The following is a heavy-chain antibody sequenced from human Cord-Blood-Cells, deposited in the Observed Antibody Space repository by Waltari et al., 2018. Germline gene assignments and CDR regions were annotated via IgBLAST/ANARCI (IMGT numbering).Heavy chain of an antibody. D-gene: IGHD6-13*01. CDR1: GFTFSSYS. CDR3: ARDYSSSWYFDY. V-gene: IGHV3-21*01. J-gene: IGHJ4*02. CDR2: ISSSSSYI. Sequence: EVQLVESGGGLVKPGGYLRLSCAASGFTFSSYSMKWVRQAPGKGLEWVSSISSSSSYIYYADSVKGRFTISRDNAKNSLYLQMNSLRAEDTAVYYCARDYSSSWYFDYWGQGTLVTVSS.